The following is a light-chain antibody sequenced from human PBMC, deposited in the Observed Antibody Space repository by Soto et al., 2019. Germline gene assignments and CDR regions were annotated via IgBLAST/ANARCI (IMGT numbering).Light chain of an antibody. CDR1: QSVSSN. J-gene: IGKJ2*01. CDR3: QQYGGSPLYT. CDR2: GAS. Sequence: EIVMTQSPATLSVSPGERATLSCRASQSVSSNLAWYQQKPGQAPRLLIYGASTRATGIPARFSGSGSGTDFTLTISRLEPEDFAVYYCQQYGGSPLYTFGQGTKLEVK. V-gene: IGKV3-15*01.